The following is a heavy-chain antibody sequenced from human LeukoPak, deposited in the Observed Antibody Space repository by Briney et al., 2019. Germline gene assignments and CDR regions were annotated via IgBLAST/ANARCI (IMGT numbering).Heavy chain of an antibody. D-gene: IGHD6-6*01. CDR1: GGSFSGYY. CDR3: ARRSYSSSPSGVDV. Sequence: PSETLSLTCAVYGGSFSGYYWSWIRQPPGKVLEWIGEINHSGSTNYNPSLKSRVTISVDTSKNQFSLKLSSVTAADTAVYYCARRSYSSSPSGVDVWGKGTTVTVSS. J-gene: IGHJ6*04. V-gene: IGHV4-34*01. CDR2: INHSGST.